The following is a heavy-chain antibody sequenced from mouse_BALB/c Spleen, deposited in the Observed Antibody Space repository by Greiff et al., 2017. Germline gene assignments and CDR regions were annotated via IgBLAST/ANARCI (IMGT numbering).Heavy chain of an antibody. CDR2: IYPYNGGT. J-gene: IGHJ4*01. Sequence: VQLKQSGPELVKPGASVKISCKASGYTFTDYNMHWVKQSHGKSLEWIGYIYPYNGGTGYNQKFKSKATLTVDNSSSTAYMELRSLTSEDSAVYYCARGYRYDDYAMDYWGQGTSVTVSS. D-gene: IGHD2-14*01. CDR3: ARGYRYDDYAMDY. CDR1: GYTFTDYN. V-gene: IGHV1S29*02.